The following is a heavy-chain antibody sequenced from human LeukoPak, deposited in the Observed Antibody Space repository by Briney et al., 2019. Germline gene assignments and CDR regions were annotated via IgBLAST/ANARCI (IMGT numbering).Heavy chain of an antibody. D-gene: IGHD5-24*01. CDR2: ISGNGDK. V-gene: IGHV3-64*01. CDR3: ARVHVSSTIVDY. CDR1: GFTFSTYV. Sequence: PGGSLRLSCAASGFTFSTYVMHWVRQTPGKGLEYVSAISGNGDKYYAYSVKGRFTIYRDNSKNTLFLQMGSLRAEDMAVYYCARVHVSSTIVDYWGQGTLVTVSS. J-gene: IGHJ4*02.